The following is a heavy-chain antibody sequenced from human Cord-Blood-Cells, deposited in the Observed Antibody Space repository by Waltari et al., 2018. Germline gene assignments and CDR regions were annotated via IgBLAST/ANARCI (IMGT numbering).Heavy chain of an antibody. V-gene: IGHV3-7*01. D-gene: IGHD3-10*01. CDR2: IKQDGSEK. CDR3: ARDTWFGELFDY. Sequence: EVQLVESGGGLVQPGGSLRLSCAASGFTFSSYWMSWVRQAPGKGLGWVANIKQDGSEKCYVDSVKGRFTISRDNAKNSLYLQMNSLRAEDTAVYYCARDTWFGELFDYWGQGTLVTVSS. J-gene: IGHJ4*02. CDR1: GFTFSSYW.